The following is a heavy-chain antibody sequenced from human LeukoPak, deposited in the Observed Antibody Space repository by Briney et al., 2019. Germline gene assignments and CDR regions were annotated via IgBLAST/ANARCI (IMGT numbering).Heavy chain of an antibody. CDR1: RYTFTGYY. CDR2: IDPNNGAT. CDR3: ARDGSGSYLNWFDP. D-gene: IGHD3-10*01. V-gene: IGHV1-2*06. Sequence: VASVKVSCKASRYTFTGYYMHWVRQAPGQGFEWMGRIDPNNGATNYAQKFQGRVTVTRDTSTSTVYMELSSLRSEDTAVYYCARDGSGSYLNWFDPWGQGTLVTVSS. J-gene: IGHJ5*02.